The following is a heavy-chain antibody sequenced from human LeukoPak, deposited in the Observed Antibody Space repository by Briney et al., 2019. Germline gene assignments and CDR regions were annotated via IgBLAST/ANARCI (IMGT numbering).Heavy chain of an antibody. CDR1: GFTFSTYW. Sequence: GRSLRLSCAASGFTFSTYWMHWVRQAPGKGLVWVSRINSDGSNTNYADSVKGRFTISRDNAKNTLFLQMNSLRAEDTAVYYCARVTAWSGYYFLDYWGQGTLVAVSS. CDR3: ARVTAWSGYYFLDY. CDR2: INSDGSNT. J-gene: IGHJ4*02. V-gene: IGHV3-74*01. D-gene: IGHD3-3*01.